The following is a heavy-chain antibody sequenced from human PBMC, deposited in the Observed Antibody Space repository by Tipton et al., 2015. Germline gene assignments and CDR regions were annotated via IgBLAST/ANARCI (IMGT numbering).Heavy chain of an antibody. D-gene: IGHD5-12*01. V-gene: IGHV3-7*01. Sequence: GSLRLSCAASGFTFKNYWMSWVRQAPGKGLEWVANIRQDGNTKFYVDSVKGRFTISRDNTKNSLYLEMNSLRADDTAVYYCATSFSGTDRGLLWDYWGLGTLVTISS. CDR1: GFTFKNYW. CDR2: IRQDGNTK. CDR3: ATSFSGTDRGLLWDY. J-gene: IGHJ4*02.